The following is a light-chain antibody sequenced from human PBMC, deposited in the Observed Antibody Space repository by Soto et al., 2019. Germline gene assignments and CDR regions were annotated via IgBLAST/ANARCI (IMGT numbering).Light chain of an antibody. Sequence: EIVMTQSPATLSVSPGERATLSCRASQSISSNLAWYQQKPGQTPRLLIYGASTRATGIPARFSGSGSRTEFTLTINSLQSEDFAVYYCQQHNNWPWTFGQGTRMEIK. CDR3: QQHNNWPWT. CDR1: QSISSN. J-gene: IGKJ1*01. CDR2: GAS. V-gene: IGKV3-15*01.